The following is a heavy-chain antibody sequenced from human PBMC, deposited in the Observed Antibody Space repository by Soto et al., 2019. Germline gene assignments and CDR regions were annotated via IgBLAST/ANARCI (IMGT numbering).Heavy chain of an antibody. V-gene: IGHV4-59*01. Sequence: QVQLQESGPGLVKPSETLSVTCTVSGGSISSYYWSWIRQPPGKGLEWIGYIYYSGSTNYNPSLKSRVTISVDTSKNQFSLKLSSVTAADTAVYYCARAWGDLFDYWGQGTLVTVSS. CDR3: ARAWGDLFDY. D-gene: IGHD3-16*01. CDR1: GGSISSYY. CDR2: IYYSGST. J-gene: IGHJ4*02.